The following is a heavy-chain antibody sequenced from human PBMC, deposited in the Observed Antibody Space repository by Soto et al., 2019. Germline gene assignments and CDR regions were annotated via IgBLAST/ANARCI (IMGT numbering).Heavy chain of an antibody. Sequence: QVQLQESGPGLVKPSQTLSLTCTVSGGSISSGGYYWSWIRQHPGKGLEWIGYIYYSGSTYYNPSLKSRVTISVDTSKNQFSLKLSSVTAADTAVYYCARAWSGGSLIFGSVNWFDPWGQGTLVTVSS. D-gene: IGHD2-15*01. CDR2: IYYSGST. CDR3: ARAWSGGSLIFGSVNWFDP. J-gene: IGHJ5*02. CDR1: GGSISSGGYY. V-gene: IGHV4-31*03.